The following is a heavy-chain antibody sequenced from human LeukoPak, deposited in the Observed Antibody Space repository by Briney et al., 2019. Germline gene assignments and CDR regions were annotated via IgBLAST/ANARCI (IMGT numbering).Heavy chain of an antibody. J-gene: IGHJ4*02. Sequence: PGGSLRLSCAASGFTFSSYAMSWVRQAPGKGLEWVSAISGSGGSTYYADSVKGRFTISTDNSKNTLYLQMNSLRAEDTAVYYCAKSGYYGSGRPTNYYFDYWGQGTLVTVSS. CDR1: GFTFSSYA. V-gene: IGHV3-23*01. D-gene: IGHD3-10*01. CDR2: ISGSGGST. CDR3: AKSGYYGSGRPTNYYFDY.